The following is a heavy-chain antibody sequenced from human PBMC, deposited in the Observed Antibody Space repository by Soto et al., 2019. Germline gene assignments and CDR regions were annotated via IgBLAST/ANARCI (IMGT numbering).Heavy chain of an antibody. Sequence: GESLKISFKGSGNSFTNYWIGWVRQMPGKGLEWMGIIYPSDSDTRYSPSFQGQVTISADKSISTAYLQWSSLRASDTAMYYCARFDAVGGGFDYWGQGTLVTVSS. D-gene: IGHD2-15*01. CDR3: ARFDAVGGGFDY. V-gene: IGHV5-51*01. CDR2: IYPSDSDT. J-gene: IGHJ4*02. CDR1: GNSFTNYW.